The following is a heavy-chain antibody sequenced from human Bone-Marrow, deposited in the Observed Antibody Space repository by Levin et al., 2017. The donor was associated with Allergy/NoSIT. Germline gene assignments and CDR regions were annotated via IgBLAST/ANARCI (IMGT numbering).Heavy chain of an antibody. J-gene: IGHJ4*02. CDR2: IYYSGST. D-gene: IGHD3-9*01. CDR1: GGSVSSSNYH. Sequence: ASETLSLTCTVSGGSVSSSNYHWGWIRQSPGKGLVWIGSIYYSGSTHQNPSLQSRVTMSVDTSKNQFSLKLSSVTAADTAVYYCARRNYDILTGYYNHWGQGILVTVSS. CDR3: ARRNYDILTGYYNH. V-gene: IGHV4-39*01.